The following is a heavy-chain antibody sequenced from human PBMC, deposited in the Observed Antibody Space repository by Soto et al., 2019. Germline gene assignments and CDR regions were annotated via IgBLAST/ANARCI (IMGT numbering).Heavy chain of an antibody. J-gene: IGHJ4*02. CDR3: ALGSGFECCTAVHPIDF. CDR1: GGSISSYY. Sequence: SETLSLTCTVSGGSISSYYWSWIRQPPGKGLEWIGYIYHSGSTYYNPSLKGRVTISVDRSKNKFSLKLSTVTAADTAVYYCALGSGFECCTAVHPIDFLGQGTLVPVSS. V-gene: IGHV4-59*04. CDR2: IYHSGST. D-gene: IGHD1-26*01.